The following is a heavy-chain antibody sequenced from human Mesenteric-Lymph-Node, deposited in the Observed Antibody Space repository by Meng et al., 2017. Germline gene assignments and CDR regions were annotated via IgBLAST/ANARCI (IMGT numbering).Heavy chain of an antibody. Sequence: GESLKISCAAAGFTFSSYAMGWVRQAPGKGLDLVSTLTDRCGSTYYADSVKGRFTISRDNSKNTLWLQMNSLRDEDTAVYYCAKDLGAASDWYFDLWGRGTLVTVSS. V-gene: IGHV3-23*01. D-gene: IGHD1-26*01. CDR3: AKDLGAASDWYFDL. J-gene: IGHJ2*01. CDR1: GFTFSSYA. CDR2: LTDRCGST.